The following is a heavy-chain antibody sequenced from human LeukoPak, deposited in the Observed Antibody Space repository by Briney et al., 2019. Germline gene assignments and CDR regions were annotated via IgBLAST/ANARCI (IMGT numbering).Heavy chain of an antibody. J-gene: IGHJ5*02. V-gene: IGHV4-30-4*01. D-gene: IGHD3-10*01. CDR1: GGSISSGDYY. CDR2: IYYSGST. Sequence: PSQTMSLTCTVFGGSISSGDYYWSWIRQPPGKGLEWIGYIYYSGSTYYNPSLKSRVTISVDTSKNQFSLKLSSVTAADTAVYYCARAVTMVRGSKRGWFDPWGQGTLVTVSS. CDR3: ARAVTMVRGSKRGWFDP.